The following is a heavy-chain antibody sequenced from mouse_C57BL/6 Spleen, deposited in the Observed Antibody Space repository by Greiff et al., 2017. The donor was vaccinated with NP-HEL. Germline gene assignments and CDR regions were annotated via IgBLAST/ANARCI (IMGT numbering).Heavy chain of an antibody. CDR3: ARWSTTVEGGYFDV. CDR2: IHPNSGST. J-gene: IGHJ1*03. D-gene: IGHD1-1*01. CDR1: GYTFTSYW. Sequence: QVQLQQSGAELVKPGASVKLSCKASGYTFTSYWMHWVKQRPGQGLEWIGMIHPNSGSTNYNEKFKSKATLTVDKSSSTAYMQLSSLTSEDSAGYYGARWSTTVEGGYFDVWGTGTTVTVSS. V-gene: IGHV1-64*01.